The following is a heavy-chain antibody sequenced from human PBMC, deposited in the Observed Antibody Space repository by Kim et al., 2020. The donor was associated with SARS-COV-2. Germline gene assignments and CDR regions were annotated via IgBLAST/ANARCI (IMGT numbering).Heavy chain of an antibody. D-gene: IGHD3-10*01. Sequence: ASVKVSCKASGYTFTSYAMHWVRQAPGQRLEWMGWINAGNGNTKYSQKFQGRVTITRDTSASTAYMELSSLRSEDTAVYYCASVVVRGVWRYYYGMDVWGQGTTVTVSS. CDR3: ASVVVRGVWRYYYGMDV. J-gene: IGHJ6*02. CDR2: INAGNGNT. V-gene: IGHV1-3*01. CDR1: GYTFTSYA.